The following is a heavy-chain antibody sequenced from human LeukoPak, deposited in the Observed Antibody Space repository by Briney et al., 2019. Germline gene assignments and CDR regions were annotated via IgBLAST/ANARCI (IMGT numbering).Heavy chain of an antibody. CDR3: ARGQGFWDAFDI. J-gene: IGHJ3*02. CDR2: IKQDGSEK. Sequence: GGSLRLSCAASGFTFSSYWMSWVRQAPGKGLEWVANIKQDGSEKYLVDSVKGRFTISRDNAKNSLYLQMSSLRAEDTAVYYCARGQGFWDAFDIWGQGTMVTVSS. D-gene: IGHD3-3*01. V-gene: IGHV3-7*01. CDR1: GFTFSSYW.